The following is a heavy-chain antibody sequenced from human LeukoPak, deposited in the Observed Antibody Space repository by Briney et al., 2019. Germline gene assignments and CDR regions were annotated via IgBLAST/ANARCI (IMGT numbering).Heavy chain of an antibody. V-gene: IGHV3-21*01. D-gene: IGHD3-22*01. Sequence: GGSLRLSCAASGYTFSSYSINWVRQAPGKGLEWVSSISGGSNYIYYADSVRGRFSISRDDARDSLYLQMNSLRAEDTAVYYCVRLRRNSDTSGFYYYYDYWGQGTLVTVSS. CDR2: ISGGSNYI. CDR3: VRLRRNSDTSGFYYYYDY. J-gene: IGHJ4*02. CDR1: GYTFSSYS.